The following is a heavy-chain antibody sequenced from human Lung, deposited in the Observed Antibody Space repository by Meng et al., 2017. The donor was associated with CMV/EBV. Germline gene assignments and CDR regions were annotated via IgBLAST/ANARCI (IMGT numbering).Heavy chain of an antibody. CDR2: IYFVNSDT. D-gene: IGHD1-1*01. J-gene: IGHJ5*02. V-gene: IGHV5-51*01. Sequence: YSFTNYWIGLVRQTPGKGLEWMGIIYFVNSDTKYSPSFQDQVTISVDRSISTAYLQWSSLKVSDSAMYYCVRSSHSNLGHNWFDPWGQGTLVTVSS. CDR1: YSFTNYW. CDR3: VRSSHSNLGHNWFDP.